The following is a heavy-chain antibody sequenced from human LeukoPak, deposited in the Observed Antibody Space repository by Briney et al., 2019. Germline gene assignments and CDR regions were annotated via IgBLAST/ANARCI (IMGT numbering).Heavy chain of an antibody. Sequence: GGSLRLSCAASGFTFDDYAMHWVRQAPGKGLEWASGISWNSGSIGYADSVKGRFTISRDNAKNSLYLQMNSLRAEDTALYYCAKGRGSYDYYGMDVWGQGTTVTVSS. D-gene: IGHD1-26*01. CDR3: AKGRGSYDYYGMDV. J-gene: IGHJ6*02. CDR2: ISWNSGSI. V-gene: IGHV3-9*01. CDR1: GFTFDDYA.